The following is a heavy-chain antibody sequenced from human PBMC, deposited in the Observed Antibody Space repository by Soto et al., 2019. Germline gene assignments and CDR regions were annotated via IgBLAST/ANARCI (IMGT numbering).Heavy chain of an antibody. CDR1: GYSFSTYG. J-gene: IGHJ4*02. Sequence: QVQVVQSGPEVKKPGASVKISCQTSGYSFSTYGINWVRQAPGQGLEWMGWISVFNGHTDYAEKFQGRVTMTTDTSTSTAYMELRSLRSDDTAIYYGARGRGASIWYETPHYFDCWGQGTLVTVSS. D-gene: IGHD6-13*01. CDR3: ARGRGASIWYETPHYFDC. CDR2: ISVFNGHT. V-gene: IGHV1-18*01.